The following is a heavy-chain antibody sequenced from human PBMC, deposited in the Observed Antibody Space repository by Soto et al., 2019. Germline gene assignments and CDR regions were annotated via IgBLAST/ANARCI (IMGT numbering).Heavy chain of an antibody. J-gene: IGHJ5*02. D-gene: IGHD3-10*01. Sequence: QVQLQESGPGLVKPSQTLSLTCTVSGGSISSGGYYWSWIRQHPGKGLEWIGYIYYSGSTYYNPSLKSRVTISVDTSKNQFSLKLSSVTAADTAVYYCARGELLWFGELNWFDPWGQGTLVTVSS. CDR3: ARGELLWFGELNWFDP. V-gene: IGHV4-31*03. CDR1: GGSISSGGYY. CDR2: IYYSGST.